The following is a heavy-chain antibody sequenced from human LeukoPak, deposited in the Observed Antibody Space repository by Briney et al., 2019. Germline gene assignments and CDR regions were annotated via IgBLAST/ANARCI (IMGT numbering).Heavy chain of an antibody. CDR1: GVSISSSYSC. D-gene: IGHD3/OR15-3a*01. CDR2: VYYTGNT. J-gene: IGHJ4*02. V-gene: IGHV4-39*01. CDR3: ARQTGSGLFILP. Sequence: SETLSLTCTVSGVSISSSYSCWGWIRQPPWMGLEWIGSVYYTGNTYYNASLKSQVSISIDTSKNQFSLKLTSVTAADTAVYYCARQTGSGLFILPGGQGTLVTVSS.